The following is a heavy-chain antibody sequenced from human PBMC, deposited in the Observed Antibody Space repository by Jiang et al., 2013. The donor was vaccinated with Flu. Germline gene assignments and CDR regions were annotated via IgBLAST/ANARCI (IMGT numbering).Heavy chain of an antibody. CDR2: INTNTGNP. J-gene: IGHJ6*02. V-gene: IGHV7-4-1*02. D-gene: IGHD3/OR15-3a*01. CDR3: ARRGFYPLDRTILPDYYYGMDV. CDR1: GYTFTSYA. Sequence: CKASGYTFTSYAMNWVRQAPGQGLEWMGWINTNTGNPTYAQGFTGRFVFSLDTSVSTAYLQISSLKAEDTAVYYCARRGFYPLDRTILPDYYYGMDVWGQGTTVTVSS.